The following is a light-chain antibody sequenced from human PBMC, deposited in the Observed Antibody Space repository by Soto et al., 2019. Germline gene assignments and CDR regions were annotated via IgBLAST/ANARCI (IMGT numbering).Light chain of an antibody. V-gene: IGKV3-15*01. CDR3: QQYNNWPPIT. J-gene: IGKJ5*01. CDR1: QFVSSTY. Sequence: EVVLTQSPGTLSLSPGARATLSCRASQFVSSTYLDWYQQRPGQAPRLLIYGASTRATGIPARFSGSGSGTEFTLTISSLQSEDFAVYYCQQYNNWPPITFGQGTRLEIK. CDR2: GAS.